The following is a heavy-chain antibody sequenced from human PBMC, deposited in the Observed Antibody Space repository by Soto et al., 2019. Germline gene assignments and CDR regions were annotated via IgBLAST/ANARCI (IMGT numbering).Heavy chain of an antibody. V-gene: IGHV4-34*01. Sequence: QVQLQQWGAGLVKPSETLSLSCAVYGQSFSGHSWAWIRQPPGKGLEWVGEINESGSTYYNPSLNSRVTISTDTSKNQFSRKLSSVSAADTAAYFCARGSGIVALPGELEDVKYDYWGQGTLVNVSS. J-gene: IGHJ4*02. D-gene: IGHD1-1*01. CDR1: GQSFSGHS. CDR2: INESGST. CDR3: ARGSGIVALPGELEDVKYDY.